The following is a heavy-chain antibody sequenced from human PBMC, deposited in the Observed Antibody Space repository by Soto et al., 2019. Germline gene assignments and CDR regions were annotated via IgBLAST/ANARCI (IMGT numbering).Heavy chain of an antibody. CDR3: ARVPFGSNGVTYFDY. Sequence: SETLSLTCTVSGGSIGSGGYYWSWIRRHPGKGLEWIGYIYYSGSTYYNPSLKSRVTISVDTSKNQFSLKLTSVTAADTAVYYCARVPFGSNGVTYFDYWGQGTLVTVSS. CDR1: GGSIGSGGYY. V-gene: IGHV4-31*03. CDR2: IYYSGST. J-gene: IGHJ4*02. D-gene: IGHD1-26*01.